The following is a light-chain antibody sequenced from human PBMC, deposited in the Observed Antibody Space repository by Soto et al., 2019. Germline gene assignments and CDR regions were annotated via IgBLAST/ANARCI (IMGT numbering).Light chain of an antibody. Sequence: QSALTQPASVSGSPGQSITISCTGTSSDVGGYDFVSWYQHHPGKAPKLLIYDVNNRPSGPSDRFSGSKSGNTASLTISGLQIEDEADYYCSSYTSSHTRVFGTGTKVTVL. CDR3: SSYTSSHTRV. CDR2: DVN. CDR1: SSDVGGYDF. J-gene: IGLJ1*01. V-gene: IGLV2-14*01.